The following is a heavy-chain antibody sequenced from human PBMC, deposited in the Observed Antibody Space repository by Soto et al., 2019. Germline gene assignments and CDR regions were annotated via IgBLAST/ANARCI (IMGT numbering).Heavy chain of an antibody. CDR3: ARDRNYHLSGYYDAFDV. CDR1: GFNFQDYW. Sequence: ESGGGLVQPGGSLRLSCAGSGFNFQDYWMTWVRQAPGKGLEWLANIGEDGGISNYVDSVKGRFTISRDNVKNSLDLQINSLRSEDTAVYYCARDRNYHLSGYYDAFDVWGQGTVVTVSS. J-gene: IGHJ3*01. CDR2: IGEDGGIS. V-gene: IGHV3-7*01. D-gene: IGHD3-9*01.